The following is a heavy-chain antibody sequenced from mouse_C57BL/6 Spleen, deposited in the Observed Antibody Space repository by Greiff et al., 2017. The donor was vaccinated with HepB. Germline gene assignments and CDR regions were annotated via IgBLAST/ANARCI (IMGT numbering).Heavy chain of an antibody. CDR3: AKSDYYGSSYAWFAY. V-gene: IGHV2-5*01. CDR2: IWRGGST. Sequence: QVQLKQSGPGLVQPSQSLSITCTVSGFSLTSYGVHWVRQSPGKGLEWLGVIWRGGSTDYNAAFMSRLSITKDNSKSQVFFKMNSLQADDTAIYYCAKSDYYGSSYAWFAYWGQGTLVTVSA. CDR1: GFSLTSYG. J-gene: IGHJ3*01. D-gene: IGHD1-1*01.